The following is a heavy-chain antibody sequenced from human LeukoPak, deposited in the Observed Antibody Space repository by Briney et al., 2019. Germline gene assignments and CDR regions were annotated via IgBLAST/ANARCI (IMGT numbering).Heavy chain of an antibody. J-gene: IGHJ5*02. CDR2: INAGNGNT. Sequence: GASVKVSCKASGYTFTSYAMHWVRQAPGQRLEWMGWINAGNGNTKYSQEFQGRVTITRDTSASTAYMELSSLRSEDMAVYYCARGRLYCSGGSCYSNWFDPWGQGTLVTVSS. CDR3: ARGRLYCSGGSCYSNWFDP. D-gene: IGHD2-15*01. CDR1: GYTFTSYA. V-gene: IGHV1-3*03.